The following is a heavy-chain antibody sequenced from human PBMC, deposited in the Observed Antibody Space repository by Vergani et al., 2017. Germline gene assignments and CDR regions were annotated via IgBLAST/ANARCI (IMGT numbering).Heavy chain of an antibody. CDR3: ARGNRKFTWVRVVIPHFDY. Sequence: QVQLQQWGAGLLKPSETLSLTCAVYGGSFSGYYWSWIRQPPGKGLEWFGEINHSGSTNYNPSLKSRVTISVDTSKNQFSLKLSSLTSAGTAVYYCARGNRKFTWVRVVIPHFDYWGQGTLGTVSS. CDR2: INHSGST. V-gene: IGHV4-34*01. CDR1: GGSFSGYY. J-gene: IGHJ4*02. D-gene: IGHD3-10*01.